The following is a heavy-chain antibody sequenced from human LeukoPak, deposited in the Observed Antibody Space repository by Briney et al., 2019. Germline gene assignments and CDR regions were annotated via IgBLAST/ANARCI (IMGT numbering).Heavy chain of an antibody. CDR2: INHSGSI. D-gene: IGHD6-19*01. Sequence: SETLSLTCAVYGGSFSGYYWSWIRQPPGKGLEWIGEINHSGSINYNPSLKGRVTISVDASKNQFSLQLNSVTPEDTAVYYCARGDLAVAGTRYYYYYYMDVWGKGTTVTVSS. J-gene: IGHJ6*03. CDR3: ARGDLAVAGTRYYYYYYMDV. CDR1: GGSFSGYY. V-gene: IGHV4-34*01.